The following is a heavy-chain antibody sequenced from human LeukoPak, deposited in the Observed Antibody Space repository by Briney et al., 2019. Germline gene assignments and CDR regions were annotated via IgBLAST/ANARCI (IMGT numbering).Heavy chain of an antibody. CDR2: ISYDGSNK. V-gene: IGHV3-30-3*01. D-gene: IGHD3-9*01. J-gene: IGHJ4*02. Sequence: GRSLRLSCAASGFTFSSYAMHWDRQAPGKGLEWVAVISYDGSNKYYADSVKGRFTISRDNSKNTLYLQMNSLRAEDTAVYYCARDPPYDILTGRGDYWGQGTLVTVSS. CDR1: GFTFSSYA. CDR3: ARDPPYDILTGRGDY.